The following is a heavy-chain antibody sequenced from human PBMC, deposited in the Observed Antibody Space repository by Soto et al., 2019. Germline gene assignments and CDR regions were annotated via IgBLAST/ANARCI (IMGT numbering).Heavy chain of an antibody. D-gene: IGHD2-2*01. Sequence: QVQLQESCSGLVKPSQTLSLTCTVSGGSITSSGYYWSWIRQHPGEGLEWIGFTSNSGSTSYNPSLKSRVTISVDTSSNQFSLNLKSVTAADTAVYYCARGGGSTKVDYWGQGTLVTVSP. J-gene: IGHJ4*02. CDR3: ARGGGSTKVDY. CDR2: TSNSGST. CDR1: GGSITSSGYY. V-gene: IGHV4-31*03.